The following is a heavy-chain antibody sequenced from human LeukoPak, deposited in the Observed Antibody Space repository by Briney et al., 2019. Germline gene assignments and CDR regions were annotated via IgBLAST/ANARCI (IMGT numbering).Heavy chain of an antibody. J-gene: IGHJ3*02. Sequence: GGSLRLSCAASGCTFSSYWMHWVRQAPGKGVGGVSRINSDGSSTNYPDSVKGRFTISRDNAKNTLYLQMNSLRAEDTAVYYCARGTTMIRNALDIWGQGTMVTVSS. CDR3: ARGTTMIRNALDI. CDR2: INSDGSST. CDR1: GCTFSSYW. D-gene: IGHD3-22*01. V-gene: IGHV3-74*01.